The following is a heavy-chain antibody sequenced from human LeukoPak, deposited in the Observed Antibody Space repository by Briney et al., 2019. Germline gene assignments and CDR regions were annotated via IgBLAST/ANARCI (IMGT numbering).Heavy chain of an antibody. Sequence: KPSETLSLTCTVSGGSISSSDYYWSWIRQPPGKGLEWIGYIYYSGSTYYNPSLKSRVTISVDTSKNQFSLKLSSVTAADTAVYYCARDRLVPAANYYYYGMDVWGQGTTVTVSS. CDR1: GGSISSSDYY. D-gene: IGHD2-2*01. V-gene: IGHV4-30-4*01. CDR2: IYYSGST. J-gene: IGHJ6*02. CDR3: ARDRLVPAANYYYYGMDV.